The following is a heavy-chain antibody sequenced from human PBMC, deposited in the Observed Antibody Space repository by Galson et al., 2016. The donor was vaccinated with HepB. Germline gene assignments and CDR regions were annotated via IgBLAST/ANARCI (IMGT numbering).Heavy chain of an antibody. Sequence: SLRLSCAASGFIFDDYALHWVRPAPGKGLEWVSGISWNSDIIAYADSMKGRFTISRDNAKNSLYLQMNSLRPEDMALYYCAEDHGTGNYDFYFAMDVWGQGTTVTVTS. J-gene: IGHJ6*02. CDR2: ISWNSDII. D-gene: IGHD1-7*01. CDR3: AEDHGTGNYDFYFAMDV. V-gene: IGHV3-9*03. CDR1: GFIFDDYA.